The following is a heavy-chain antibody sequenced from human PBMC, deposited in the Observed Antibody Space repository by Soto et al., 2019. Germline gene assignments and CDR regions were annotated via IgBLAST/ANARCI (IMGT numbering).Heavy chain of an antibody. CDR3: ARHGYSSPRGRPNCYYYYMDV. D-gene: IGHD6-13*01. CDR2: IYPGDSDT. Sequence: PGESLKISCKGSGYSFTSYWIGWVRQMPGKGLEWMGIIYPGDSDTRYSPSFQGQVTISADKSISTAYLQWSSLKASDTAMYYCARHGYSSPRGRPNCYYYYMDVWGKGTTVTVSS. V-gene: IGHV5-51*01. CDR1: GYSFTSYW. J-gene: IGHJ6*03.